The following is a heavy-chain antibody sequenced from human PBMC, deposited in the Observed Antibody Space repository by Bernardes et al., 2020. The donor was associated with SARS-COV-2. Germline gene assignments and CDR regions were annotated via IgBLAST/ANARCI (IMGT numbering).Heavy chain of an antibody. D-gene: IGHD3-22*01. V-gene: IGHV1-2*02. CDR1: GYPFTGYY. CDR3: ARPPTNYDRYAMDV. Sequence: ASVKVSCKASGYPFTGYYLHWVRQAPGQGLEWMGWINPNSGGTNYAQKFLGRVTMTRDTSISTAYMELSRLRSDDTAVYYCARPPTNYDRYAMDVWGQGTTVTVSS. CDR2: INPNSGGT. J-gene: IGHJ6*02.